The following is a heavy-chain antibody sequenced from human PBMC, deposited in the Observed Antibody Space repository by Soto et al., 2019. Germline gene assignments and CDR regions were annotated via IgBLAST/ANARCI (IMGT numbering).Heavy chain of an antibody. D-gene: IGHD2-2*01. CDR1: GFTFSSYA. V-gene: IGHV3-23*01. Sequence: GGSLRLSCAASGFTFSSYAMSWVRQAPGKGLEWVSAISGSGGSTYYADSVKGRFTISRDNSKNTLYLQMNSLRAEDTAVYYCAKAGRGYQLPLYFDYWGQGTLVTVSS. J-gene: IGHJ4*02. CDR3: AKAGRGYQLPLYFDY. CDR2: ISGSGGST.